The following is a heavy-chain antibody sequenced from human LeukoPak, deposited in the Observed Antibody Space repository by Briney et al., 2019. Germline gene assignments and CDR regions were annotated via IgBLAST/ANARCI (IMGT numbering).Heavy chain of an antibody. Sequence: ASVKVSCMASGYTFTSYYMHWVRQAPGQGLEWMGIINPSGGSTSYAQKFQGRVTMTRDTSTSTVYMELSSLRSEDTAVYYCARGAGSGKGYGSSYGMDVWGQGTTVTVSS. CDR2: INPSGGST. J-gene: IGHJ6*02. V-gene: IGHV1-46*01. CDR1: GYTFTSYY. D-gene: IGHD3-10*01. CDR3: ARGAGSGKGYGSSYGMDV.